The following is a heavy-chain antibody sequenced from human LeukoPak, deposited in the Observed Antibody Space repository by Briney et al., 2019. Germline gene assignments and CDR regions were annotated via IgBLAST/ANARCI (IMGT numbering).Heavy chain of an antibody. CDR2: IGTAGDT. Sequence: GGSLRLSCAASGFTFSSYDMHWVRQATGKGLEWVSAIGTAGDTYYPGSVKGRFTVSRENAKNSLYLQMNSLRAGDTAVYYCARLRFGEGFDIWGQGTMVTVSS. CDR3: ARLRFGEGFDI. V-gene: IGHV3-13*01. D-gene: IGHD3-3*01. CDR1: GFTFSSYD. J-gene: IGHJ3*02.